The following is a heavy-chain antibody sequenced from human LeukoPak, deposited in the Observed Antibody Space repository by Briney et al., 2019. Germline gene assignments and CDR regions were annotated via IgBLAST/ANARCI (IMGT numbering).Heavy chain of an antibody. J-gene: IGHJ4*02. CDR1: GFTFSTYA. CDR3: AKGRTNDY. V-gene: IGHV3-23*01. CDR2: ISDTGGNT. Sequence: PGGSLRLSCAASGFTFSTYAMSWVRQTPEKGPEWVSAISDTGGNTFYADSVKGRFTISRDNSKDTLYLQMNSLRAEDTAIYYCAKGRTNDYWGQGTLVTVSS. D-gene: IGHD1/OR15-1a*01.